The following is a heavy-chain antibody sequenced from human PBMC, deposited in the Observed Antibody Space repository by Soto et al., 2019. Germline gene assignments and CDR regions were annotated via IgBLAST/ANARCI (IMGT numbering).Heavy chain of an antibody. CDR1: VFTFNTYG. D-gene: IGHD5-18*01. V-gene: IGHV3-30*18. CDR2: ISYDGSNK. J-gene: IGHJ4*02. CDR3: AKDIVRYTYGACDY. Sequence: WWSLRLSCAASVFTFNTYGMYWLRQAPGKGLEWVAAISYDGSNKYHADSVKGRFTISRDNSKNTLYLQMNSLRVEDTAVYYCAKDIVRYTYGACDYWGQGALVTVSS.